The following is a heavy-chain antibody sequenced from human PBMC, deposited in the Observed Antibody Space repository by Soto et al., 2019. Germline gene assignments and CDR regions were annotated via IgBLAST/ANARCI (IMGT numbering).Heavy chain of an antibody. CDR3: AKADSSGYYYYFDY. V-gene: IGHV3-23*01. CDR2: ISGSGGST. Sequence: GGSLRLSCAASGFTFSSYAMSWVRQAPGKGLEWVSAISGSGGSTYYADSVKGRFTISRDNSKNTLYLQMNSLRAEDTSLYYCAKADSSGYYYYFDYWGQGTLVTVSS. D-gene: IGHD3-22*01. CDR1: GFTFSSYA. J-gene: IGHJ4*02.